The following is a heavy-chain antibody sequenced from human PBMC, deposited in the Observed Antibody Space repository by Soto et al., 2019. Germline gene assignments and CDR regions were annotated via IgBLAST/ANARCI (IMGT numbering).Heavy chain of an antibody. V-gene: IGHV1-18*01. CDR1: GYTFSTFG. J-gene: IGHJ4*02. D-gene: IGHD6-13*01. Sequence: QVQLVQSGAEVKKPGASVRLSCKPSGYTFSTFGITWVRQAPGQGLAWMGWINTDNGDTNYAKNFQGRVTMTTDTSTNTAYMELRSLRYDDTGVYYCARVITAAGTGEIDKWGQGTPVTVSS. CDR3: ARVITAAGTGEIDK. CDR2: INTDNGDT.